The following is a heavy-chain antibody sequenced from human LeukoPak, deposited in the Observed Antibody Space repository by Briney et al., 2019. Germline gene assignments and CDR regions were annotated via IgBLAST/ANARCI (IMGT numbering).Heavy chain of an antibody. CDR1: GGSISSSNW. D-gene: IGHD1-26*01. CDR3: ARGELGGSYPIDY. V-gene: IGHV4-4*02. CDR2: IYYSGST. J-gene: IGHJ4*02. Sequence: SETLSLTCAVSGGSISSSNWWSWVRQPPGKGLEWIGYIYYSGSTNYNPSLKSRVTISVDTSKNQFSLKLSSVTAADTAVYYCARGELGGSYPIDYWGQGTLVTVSS.